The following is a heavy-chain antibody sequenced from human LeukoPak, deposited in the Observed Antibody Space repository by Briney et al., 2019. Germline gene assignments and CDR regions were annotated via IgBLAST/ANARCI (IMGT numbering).Heavy chain of an antibody. J-gene: IGHJ4*02. Sequence: SETLSLTCTVSGDSISRSTYYWAWIRQPPGKGLEWIGSVSYGRSPYFNPSLESRATISVDTSKNHFSLKMSSVTAADTAVYYCARSSGTGTFSYWGQGTLVTVSS. CDR3: ARSSGTGTFSY. D-gene: IGHD6-25*01. V-gene: IGHV4-39*02. CDR2: VSYGRSP. CDR1: GDSISRSTYY.